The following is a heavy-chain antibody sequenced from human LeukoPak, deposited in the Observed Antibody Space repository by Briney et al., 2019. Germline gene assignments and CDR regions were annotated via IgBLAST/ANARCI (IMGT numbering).Heavy chain of an antibody. CDR1: GGTFSSYA. CDR3: AARPCGGDCYHYNWFDP. CDR2: IIPIFGTA. V-gene: IGHV1-69*13. D-gene: IGHD2-21*02. J-gene: IGHJ5*02. Sequence: SVKVSCKASGGTFSSYAISWVRQAPGQGLEWMGGIIPIFGTANYAQKFQGRVTITADESTSTAYMELSSLRSEDTAVYYCAARPCGGDCYHYNWFDPWGQGTLVTVPS.